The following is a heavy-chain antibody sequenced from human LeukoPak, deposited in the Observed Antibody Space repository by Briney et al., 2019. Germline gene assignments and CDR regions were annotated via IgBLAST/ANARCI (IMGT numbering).Heavy chain of an antibody. CDR1: GWSFSGYY. CDR2: INHSGST. V-gene: IGHV4-34*01. J-gene: IGHJ6*03. D-gene: IGHD2/OR15-2a*01. CDR3: ARHSSTGSSLYYYYFMDV. Sequence: NPSETLSLTCAVYGWSFSGYYWSWIRQPPGKGLEWIGEINHSGSTNYDPSLKSRVTISVDTSKNQFSLKLTSVTAADTAVYYCARHSSTGSSLYYYYFMDVRGKGTTVTVSS.